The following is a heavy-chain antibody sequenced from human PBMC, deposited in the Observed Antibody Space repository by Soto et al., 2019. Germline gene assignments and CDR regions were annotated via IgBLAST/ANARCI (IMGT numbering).Heavy chain of an antibody. Sequence: QVQLVQSGAEVRKPGSSVKVSCKASGGTFISYSISWVRQAPGQGLEWMGRIIPSLDTRNYAEQFQGRVTITADKFTSTVYMEVNSVRSEDTALYFCARGIGYCSGGNCYSDVWGQGTLVTVSS. CDR1: GGTFISYS. V-gene: IGHV1-69*08. J-gene: IGHJ4*02. CDR2: IIPSLDTR. D-gene: IGHD2-15*01. CDR3: ARGIGYCSGGNCYSDV.